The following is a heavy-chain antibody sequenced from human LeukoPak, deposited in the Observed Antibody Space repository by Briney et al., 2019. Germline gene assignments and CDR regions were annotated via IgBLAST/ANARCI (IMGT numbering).Heavy chain of an antibody. Sequence: PSETLSLTCTVSGGSISSYYWSWIRQPPGKGLEWIGYIYYSGSTNYNPSLKSRVTISVDTSKNQFSLKLSSVTAADTAVYYCARGRGYSSGWYVYWGQGTLVTVSS. CDR1: GGSISSYY. CDR3: ARGRGYSSGWYVY. D-gene: IGHD6-19*01. J-gene: IGHJ4*02. V-gene: IGHV4-59*01. CDR2: IYYSGST.